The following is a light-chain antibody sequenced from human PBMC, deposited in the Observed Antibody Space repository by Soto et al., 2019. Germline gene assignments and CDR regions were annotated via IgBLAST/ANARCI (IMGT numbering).Light chain of an antibody. V-gene: IGLV2-14*01. J-gene: IGLJ1*01. Sequence: QSVLTQPASVSGSPGQSITISCTGTSSDVGGYNYVSWYQQHTGKAPKRIIYEVRNLPSGVSNRFFGSKSGDTASLTISGLQAEDEADYYCSSYTTRSTPFVFGPGTKLTVL. CDR1: SSDVGGYNY. CDR3: SSYTTRSTPFV. CDR2: EVR.